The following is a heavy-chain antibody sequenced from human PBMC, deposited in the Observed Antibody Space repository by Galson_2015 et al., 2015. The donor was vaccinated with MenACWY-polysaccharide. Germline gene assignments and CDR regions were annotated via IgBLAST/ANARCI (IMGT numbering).Heavy chain of an antibody. CDR3: TRIIARKHTFVDS. V-gene: IGHV1-8*01. Sequence: SVKVSCKASGYIFTSYDVNWVRQATGQGLEWMAWMNPNSGNTGYAQKFQGRVAMTRDTATSTAYMELRMLRYDDTAVYYCTRIIARKHTFVDSWGQGTLVSVS. CDR1: GYIFTSYD. D-gene: IGHD2-21*01. CDR2: MNPNSGNT. J-gene: IGHJ4*02.